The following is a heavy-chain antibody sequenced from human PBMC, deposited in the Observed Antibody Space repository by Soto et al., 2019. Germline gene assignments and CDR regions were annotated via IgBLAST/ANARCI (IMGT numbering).Heavy chain of an antibody. CDR1: GGFLSRGGYF. V-gene: IGHV4-30-2*01. D-gene: IGHD2-15*01. CDR2: IYHSGST. Sequence: LTWAGSGGFLSRGGYFGYCLRQPQEKGLEWIGYIYHSGSTLYNPSPKSRVTISVDKSKNQFSLKLSSVTAADTAVYFFSRDGDDRDLLYPRGQGTLVTVSS. CDR3: SRDGDDRDLLYP. J-gene: IGHJ5*02.